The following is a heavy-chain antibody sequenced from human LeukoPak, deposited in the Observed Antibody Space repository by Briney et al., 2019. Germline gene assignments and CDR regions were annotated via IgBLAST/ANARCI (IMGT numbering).Heavy chain of an antibody. CDR2: IYHSGST. J-gene: IGHJ6*03. CDR1: GGSISSGGYY. CDR3: ARAVGVLYYYHYMDV. D-gene: IGHD1-26*01. Sequence: PSETLSLTCTVSGGSISSGGYYWSWIRQPPGKGLEWIGYIYHSGSTYYNPSLKSRVTISVDRSKNQFSLKLSSVTAADTAVYYCARAVGVLYYYHYMDVWGKGTTVTVSS. V-gene: IGHV4-30-2*01.